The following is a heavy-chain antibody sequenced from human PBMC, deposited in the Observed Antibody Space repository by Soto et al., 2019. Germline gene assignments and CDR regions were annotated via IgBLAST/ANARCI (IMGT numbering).Heavy chain of an antibody. Sequence: ESGGGVVQPGRSLRLSCAASGFIFSKYGMHWVRQAPGKGLEWVAVISYDGSNKYYAESVKGRFIISRVKSENTLYLQMNSLRAEDTALYYCAKDLGSGKPYYYYAMDVWGQGTTVTVSS. V-gene: IGHV3-30*18. CDR1: GFIFSKYG. J-gene: IGHJ6*02. D-gene: IGHD3-10*01. CDR2: ISYDGSNK. CDR3: AKDLGSGKPYYYYAMDV.